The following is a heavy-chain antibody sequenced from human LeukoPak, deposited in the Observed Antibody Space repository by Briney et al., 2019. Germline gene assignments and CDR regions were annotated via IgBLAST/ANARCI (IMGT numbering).Heavy chain of an antibody. CDR3: ARARSPTYYYDTSGYYSFDY. CDR2: ISSSSSYI. J-gene: IGHJ4*02. V-gene: IGHV3-21*01. Sequence: GGSLRLSCAASGFTFSSYSMNWVRQAPGKGLEWVSSISSSSSYIYYADSVKGRFTISRDNAKNSLYLQMNSLRAEDTAVYYCARARSPTYYYDTSGYYSFDYWGQGTLVTVSS. D-gene: IGHD3-22*01. CDR1: GFTFSSYS.